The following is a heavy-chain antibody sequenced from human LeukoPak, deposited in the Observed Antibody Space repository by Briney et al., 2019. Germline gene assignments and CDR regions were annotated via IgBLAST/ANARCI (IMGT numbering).Heavy chain of an antibody. J-gene: IGHJ4*02. V-gene: IGHV4-39*01. CDR1: GGSISSSSYY. D-gene: IGHD1-1*01. CDR2: IYYSGST. Sequence: PSETLSLTCTVSGGSISSSSYYWGWIRQPPGKGLEWIGSIYYSGSTYYNPSLKSRVTISVDTSKNQFSLNLSSVTAADTAVYYCARGRGIVQLEGARDYWGQGTLVTVSS. CDR3: ARGRGIVQLEGARDY.